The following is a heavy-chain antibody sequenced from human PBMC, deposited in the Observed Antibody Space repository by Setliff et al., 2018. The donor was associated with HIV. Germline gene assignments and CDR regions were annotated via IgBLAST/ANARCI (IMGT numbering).Heavy chain of an antibody. CDR1: GYTFTNYD. V-gene: IGHV7-4-1*02. J-gene: IGHJ5*02. CDR2: INTHTGSP. D-gene: IGHD4-17*01. Sequence: ASVKVSCKASGYTFTNYDINWVRQAPGQGLEWMGWINTHTGSPTYAQAFTGRFVFSVDTSVTTAYLQISSLKADDTAVYYCARALYGDYGGDINWLDPWGQGTLVTVSS. CDR3: ARALYGDYGGDINWLDP.